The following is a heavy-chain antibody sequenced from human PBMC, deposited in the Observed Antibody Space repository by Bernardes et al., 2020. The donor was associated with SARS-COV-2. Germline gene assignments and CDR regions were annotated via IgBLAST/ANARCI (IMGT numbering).Heavy chain of an antibody. D-gene: IGHD2-8*01. CDR2: INPNSGGT. CDR1: GYTFTGYY. J-gene: IGHJ6*02. CDR3: ARVGYCTNGVCYITGYYYYGMDV. V-gene: IGHV1-2*02. Sequence: ASVKVSCKASGYTFTGYYMHWVRQAPGQGLEWMGWINPNSGGTNYAQKFQGRVTMTRDTSISTAYMELSRLRSDDTAVYYCARVGYCTNGVCYITGYYYYGMDVWGQGTTVTVSS.